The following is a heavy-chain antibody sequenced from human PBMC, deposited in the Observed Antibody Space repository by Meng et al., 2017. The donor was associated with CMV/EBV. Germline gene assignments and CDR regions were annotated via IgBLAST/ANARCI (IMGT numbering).Heavy chain of an antibody. CDR2: IYTSGST. J-gene: IGHJ4*02. V-gene: IGHV4-4*07. Sequence: VLLQEAGPGLVKPSETLSLTCPVSGGSISSCYWNWIRQPAGKGLEWIGRIYTSGSTNYNPSPKSRVTMSVDTSKNQFSLKLSSVTAADTAVYYCARHGDTAMVVGIDYWGQGTLVTVSS. CDR1: GGSISSCY. CDR3: ARHGDTAMVVGIDY. D-gene: IGHD5-18*01.